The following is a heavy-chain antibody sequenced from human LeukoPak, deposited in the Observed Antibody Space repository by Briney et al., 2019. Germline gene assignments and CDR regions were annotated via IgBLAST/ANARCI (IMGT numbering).Heavy chain of an antibody. D-gene: IGHD1-26*01. J-gene: IGHJ4*02. Sequence: GGSLRLSCAASRFTFSDYWMSWVRQAPGKGLEWVANIKQDGSEKYYVDSVKGRFTISRDNAKNSLYLQMNSLRAEDPSVYYGGRSHRSFAPGSGAFWAKGPLVTVS. CDR1: RFTFSDYW. V-gene: IGHV3-7*05. CDR3: GRSHRSFAPGSGAF. CDR2: IKQDGSEK.